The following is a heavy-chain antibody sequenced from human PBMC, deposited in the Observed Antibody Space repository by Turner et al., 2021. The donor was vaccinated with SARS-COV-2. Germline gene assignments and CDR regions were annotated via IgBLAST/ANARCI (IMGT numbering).Heavy chain of an antibody. CDR3: AKGASQHFDY. V-gene: IGHV3-30*18. Sequence: QVQMVESGGGVVQPGRSLRLSCAASGFIFSSYGMHWVRQAPGKVLKWVAVISYDVSNTYYADSVKGRFTITRDNSKNTLYLQMNSLRAEDTAVYYCAKGASQHFDYWGQGTLVTVSS. CDR2: ISYDVSNT. CDR1: GFIFSSYG. J-gene: IGHJ4*02. D-gene: IGHD5-18*01.